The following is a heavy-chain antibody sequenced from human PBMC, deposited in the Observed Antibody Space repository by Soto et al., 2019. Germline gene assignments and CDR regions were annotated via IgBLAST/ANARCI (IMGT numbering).Heavy chain of an antibody. CDR1: GGTFSSYA. CDR2: IIPIFGTA. D-gene: IGHD6-13*01. CDR3: AADSSSWYWFDH. Sequence: SVKVSCKASGGTFSSYAISWVRQAPGQGLEWMGGIIPIFGTANYAQKFQGRVTITADKSTSTAYMELSGLRSEDTAVYYCAADSSSWYWFDHWGQGNLGTVSS. V-gene: IGHV1-69*06. J-gene: IGHJ5*02.